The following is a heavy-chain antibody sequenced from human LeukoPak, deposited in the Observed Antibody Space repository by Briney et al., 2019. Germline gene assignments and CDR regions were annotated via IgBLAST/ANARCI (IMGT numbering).Heavy chain of an antibody. CDR1: GFTFSSSG. Sequence: GGSLRLSCAASGFTFSSSGVHWARQAPGKGLEWVGLIRSKAFGGTTEYAASVKGRFTISRDESKSIAYLQMNSLKTEDTAVYYCTRGPDLDTVLGRGLMFTVLFDFWGQGTLVTVSS. V-gene: IGHV3-49*04. CDR2: IRSKAFGGTT. J-gene: IGHJ4*02. D-gene: IGHD5-18*01. CDR3: TRGPDLDTVLGRGLMFTVLFDF.